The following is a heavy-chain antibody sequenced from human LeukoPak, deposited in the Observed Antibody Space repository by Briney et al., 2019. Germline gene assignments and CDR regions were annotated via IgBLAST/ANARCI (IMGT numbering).Heavy chain of an antibody. CDR3: ARRCSGGSCYFDY. Sequence: SQTLSLTYTVSGGSISSGSYYWSWIRQPAGKGLEWIGRIYTSGSTNYNPSLKSRVTISVDTSKNQFSLKLSSVTAADTAVYYCARRCSGGSCYFDYWGQGTLVTVSS. V-gene: IGHV4-61*02. CDR1: GGSISSGSYY. J-gene: IGHJ4*02. CDR2: IYTSGST. D-gene: IGHD2-15*01.